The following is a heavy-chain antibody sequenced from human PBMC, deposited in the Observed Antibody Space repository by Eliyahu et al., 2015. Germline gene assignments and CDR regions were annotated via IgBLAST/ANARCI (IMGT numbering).Heavy chain of an antibody. CDR1: GDSVSNINYY. J-gene: IGHJ4*02. CDR3: ARLYMKYSSSSAIAH. CDR2: IYYAGAT. D-gene: IGHD6-6*01. Sequence: QLQLQESGPGLVKPSETXSLTCTVSGDSVSNINYYWAWXRQPPGKGLEWIASIYYAGATYYNPSLKSRVTISVDTSKDQFSLKLTSVTAADTAVYYCARLYMKYSSSSAIAHWGQGTLVTVSS. V-gene: IGHV4-39*01.